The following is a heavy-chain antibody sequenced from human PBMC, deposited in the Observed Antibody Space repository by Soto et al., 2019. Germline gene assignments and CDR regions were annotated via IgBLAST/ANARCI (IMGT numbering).Heavy chain of an antibody. V-gene: IGHV4-39*01. CDR3: ASYDILTGYYIDY. Sequence: PSETLSLTCTVSGGSISSSSYYWGWIRQPPGKGLEWIGSTYYSGSTYYNPSLKSRVTISVDTSKNQFSLKLSSVTAADTAVYYCASYDILTGYYIDYWGQGTLVTVSS. CDR1: GGSISSSSYY. D-gene: IGHD3-9*01. CDR2: TYYSGST. J-gene: IGHJ4*02.